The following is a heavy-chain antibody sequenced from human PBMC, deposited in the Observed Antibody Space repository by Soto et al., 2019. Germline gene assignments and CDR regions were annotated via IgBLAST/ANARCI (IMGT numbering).Heavy chain of an antibody. CDR2: INQDGSEK. V-gene: IGHV3-7*03. D-gene: IGHD2-15*01. Sequence: EVQLVESGGGLVQPGGSLRLSCVASGFTFTSYWMTWARQAPGKGLEWLAKINQDGSEKNYVASVWGRFTISRGNAKNSLFLQMDSLRTEDTAVYFCSRLSRGAPGGSQWGQGTRVTVSS. J-gene: IGHJ4*02. CDR1: GFTFTSYW. CDR3: SRLSRGAPGGSQ.